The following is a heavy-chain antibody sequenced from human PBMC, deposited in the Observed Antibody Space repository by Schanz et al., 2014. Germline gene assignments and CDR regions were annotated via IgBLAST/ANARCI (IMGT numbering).Heavy chain of an antibody. CDR3: ARDAADFYDILTEEDY. CDR2: ISAYNGNT. D-gene: IGHD3-9*01. V-gene: IGHV1-18*01. CDR1: GYTFTSYG. J-gene: IGHJ4*02. Sequence: QVQLVQSGAEVKKPGASVKVSCKASGYTFTSYGISWVRQAPGQGLEWMGWISAYNGNTKYSQNFQGRVTITRDTSASTAYMELSSLRSEDTAVYYCARDAADFYDILTEEDYWGQGTLVTVSS.